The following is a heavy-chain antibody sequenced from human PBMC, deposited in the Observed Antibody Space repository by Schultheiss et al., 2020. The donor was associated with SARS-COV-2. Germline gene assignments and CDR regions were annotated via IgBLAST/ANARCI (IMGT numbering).Heavy chain of an antibody. CDR2: IGTAGDT. CDR1: GFTFSSYD. Sequence: GGSLILSCAASGFTFSSYDMHWVRQATGKGLEWVSAIGTAGDTYYPGSVKGRFTISRDNSKNTLYLQMNSLRAEDTAVYYCARQNYDFWSGYAFNYYYYGMDVWGQGTTVTVSS. J-gene: IGHJ6*02. CDR3: ARQNYDFWSGYAFNYYYYGMDV. D-gene: IGHD3-3*01. V-gene: IGHV3-13*01.